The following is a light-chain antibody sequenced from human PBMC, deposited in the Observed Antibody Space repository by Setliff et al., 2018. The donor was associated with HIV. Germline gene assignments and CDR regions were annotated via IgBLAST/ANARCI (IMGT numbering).Light chain of an antibody. CDR2: DAS. J-gene: IGKJ1*01. V-gene: IGKV3-15*01. Sequence: EIVMTQSPAILSVSPGERATLSCRASHSVRYKIAWHQQKPGQPPRLLIYDASTRATGIPARFSGSGSGTEFTLTISSLQSEDFAVYYCQQYYNWPPWTFGQGTKVDIK. CDR1: HSVRYK. CDR3: QQYYNWPPWT.